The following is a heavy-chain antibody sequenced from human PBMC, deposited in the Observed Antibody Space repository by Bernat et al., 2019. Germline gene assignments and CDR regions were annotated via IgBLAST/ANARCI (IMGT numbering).Heavy chain of an antibody. Sequence: QVQLQESGPQLVKPSGTLSLTCVVSGDSISSSAWWSWVRQPPGKGLEWIAEIYHNGNINYNPSLRSRVTISIDKSKNQISLRLSYVTAADTAVYDCARDPVAAVGTAFDIWGQGTMVTVSS. CDR2: IYHNGNI. D-gene: IGHD6-13*01. J-gene: IGHJ3*02. CDR3: ARDPVAAVGTAFDI. V-gene: IGHV4-4*02. CDR1: GDSISSSAW.